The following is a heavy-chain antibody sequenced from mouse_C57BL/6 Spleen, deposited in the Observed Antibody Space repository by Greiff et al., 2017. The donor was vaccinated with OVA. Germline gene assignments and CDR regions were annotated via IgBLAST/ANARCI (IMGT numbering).Heavy chain of an antibody. CDR2: IYPGDGDT. D-gene: IGHD2-5*01. CDR1: GYAFSSYW. J-gene: IGHJ3*01. CDR3: ASYYSNYLFAY. V-gene: IGHV1-80*01. Sequence: QVQLQQSGAELVKPGASVKISCKASGYAFSSYWMNWVKQRPGKSLEWIGQIYPGDGDTNYNGKFKGKATLTADKSSSTAYMQLSSLTSEDSAVYFCASYYSNYLFAYWGQGTLVTVSA.